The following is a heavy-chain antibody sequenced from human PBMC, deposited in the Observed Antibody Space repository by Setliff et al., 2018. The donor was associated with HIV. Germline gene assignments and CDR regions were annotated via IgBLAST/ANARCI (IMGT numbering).Heavy chain of an antibody. J-gene: IGHJ6*02. D-gene: IGHD2-21*01. CDR2: ISYDGNKE. CDR3: AKDKVIAVYYYYGMDV. Sequence: GGSLRLSCAASGFTFNNYAMHWVRQAPGKGPECVAVISYDGNKEDYADSVKGRFTISRDSSRDTLYLQMNSLRVEDTALYYCAKDKVIAVYYYYGMDVWGQGTTVTVSS. CDR1: GFTFNNYA. V-gene: IGHV3-30*04.